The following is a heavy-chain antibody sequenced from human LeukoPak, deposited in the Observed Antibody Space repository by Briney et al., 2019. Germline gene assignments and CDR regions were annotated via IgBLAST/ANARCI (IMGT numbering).Heavy chain of an antibody. J-gene: IGHJ3*02. V-gene: IGHV4-39*07. Sequence: ETLSLTCTVSGGSISSSSYYWGWIRQPPGKGLEWIGSIYYSGSTYYNPSLKSRVTISLDTSKNQFSLNLSSVTAADTAVYYCARPYTSGYRGAFDIWGQGTMVAVSS. D-gene: IGHD6-19*01. CDR3: ARPYTSGYRGAFDI. CDR2: IYYSGST. CDR1: GGSISSSSYY.